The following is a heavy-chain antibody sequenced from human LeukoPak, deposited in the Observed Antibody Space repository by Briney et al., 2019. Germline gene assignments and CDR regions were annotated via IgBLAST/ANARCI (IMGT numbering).Heavy chain of an antibody. CDR1: GASSSSHY. V-gene: IGHV4-59*11. CDR3: ARELGLERPFDY. CDR2: IYYSGST. D-gene: IGHD1-1*01. Sequence: SETLSLTCTVSGASSSSHYWSWIRQSPGKGLEWIGYIYYSGSTNYNPSLKRRVTISVDTSKNQFSLKLSSVTAADTAVYYCARELGLERPFDYWGQGTLVTVSS. J-gene: IGHJ4*02.